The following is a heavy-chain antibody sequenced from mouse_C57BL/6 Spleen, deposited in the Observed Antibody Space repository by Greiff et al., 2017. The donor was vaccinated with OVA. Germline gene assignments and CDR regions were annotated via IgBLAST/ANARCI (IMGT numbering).Heavy chain of an antibody. CDR1: GYTFTSYW. CDR2: IYPSDSET. V-gene: IGHV1-61*01. J-gene: IGHJ1*03. D-gene: IGHD4-1*01. CDR3: AREGLGRGWYFDV. Sequence: QVQLQQPGAELVRPGSSVKLSCKASGYTFTSYWMDWVKQRPGQGLEWIGNIYPSDSETHYNQKFKDKATLTVDNSSSTAYMQLSSLTSEDSAVYYCAREGLGRGWYFDVWGTGTTVTVSS.